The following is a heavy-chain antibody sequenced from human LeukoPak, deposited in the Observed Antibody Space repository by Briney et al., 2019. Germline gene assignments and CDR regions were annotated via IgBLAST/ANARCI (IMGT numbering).Heavy chain of an antibody. D-gene: IGHD3-22*01. Sequence: GGPLRLSCAASGFTFSSYAMSWVRQAPGKGLEWVSTISGSGDSTYYADSVKGRFTISRDNSKNTLYLQMNSLRAEDTAVYYCAKVPPYDSSGYYFYYFDYWGQGTLVTVSS. CDR2: ISGSGDST. CDR3: AKVPPYDSSGYYFYYFDY. CDR1: GFTFSSYA. J-gene: IGHJ4*02. V-gene: IGHV3-23*01.